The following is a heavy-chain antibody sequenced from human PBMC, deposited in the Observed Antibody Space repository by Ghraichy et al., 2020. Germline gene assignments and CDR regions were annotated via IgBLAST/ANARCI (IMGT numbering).Heavy chain of an antibody. D-gene: IGHD3-10*01. V-gene: IGHV4-34*01. Sequence: ESLSLTCAVYGESFSGYSWTWIRQRPGMGLEWIGEVDHSGRSSHNPSLKSRVTISIDTSKNQFSLKVNSMTAADTALYYCARGLTKTVVRGFLVGVAYSSFYLDVWGKGTTVTVSS. J-gene: IGHJ6*03. CDR2: VDHSGRS. CDR1: GESFSGYS. CDR3: ARGLTKTVVRGFLVGVAYSSFYLDV.